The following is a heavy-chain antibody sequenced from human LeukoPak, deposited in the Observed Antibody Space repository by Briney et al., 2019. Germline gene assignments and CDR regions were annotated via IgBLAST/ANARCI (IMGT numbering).Heavy chain of an antibody. J-gene: IGHJ5*02. CDR1: GYTFINYG. CDR3: ARRGRYYDTNWFDP. Sequence: ASVKVSCKASGYTFINYGISWVRQAPGQGLEWMGWISAYNGNTNYAQNLQGRVTMTTDTSTSTAYMELRSLRPDETAVYYCARRGRYYDTNWFDPWGQGTLVTVSS. D-gene: IGHD3-22*01. V-gene: IGHV1-18*01. CDR2: ISAYNGNT.